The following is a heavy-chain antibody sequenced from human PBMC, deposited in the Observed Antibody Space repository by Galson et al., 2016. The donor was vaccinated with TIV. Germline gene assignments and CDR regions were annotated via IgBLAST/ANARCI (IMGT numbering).Heavy chain of an antibody. CDR3: VGGANSAEK. CDR1: GFRFSDYY. D-gene: IGHD4/OR15-4a*01. V-gene: IGHV3-11*04. J-gene: IGHJ4*02. CDR2: ISYDSVAI. Sequence: SLRLSCAASGFRFSDYYVSWIRQSPGKGLEWLSYISYDSVAIKYADSVEGRFTISRDNAKGSLNLQMESLRAEDTAVYYCVGGANSAEKWGLGTQVTVSS.